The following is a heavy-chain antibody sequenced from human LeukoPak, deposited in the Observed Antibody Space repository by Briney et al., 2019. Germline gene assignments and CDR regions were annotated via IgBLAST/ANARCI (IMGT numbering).Heavy chain of an antibody. J-gene: IGHJ5*02. V-gene: IGHV3-30*18. CDR1: GFTFSSYG. CDR2: ISYDGSNK. CDR3: AKDLRPSPSPVLYDWFDP. Sequence: HPGGSLRLSCAASGFTFSSYGMHWVRQAPGKGLEWVAVISYDGSNKYYADSVKGRFTISRDNSKNTLYLQMNSLRAEDTAVYYCAKDLRPSPSPVLYDWFDPWGQGTLVTVSS. D-gene: IGHD2/OR15-2a*01.